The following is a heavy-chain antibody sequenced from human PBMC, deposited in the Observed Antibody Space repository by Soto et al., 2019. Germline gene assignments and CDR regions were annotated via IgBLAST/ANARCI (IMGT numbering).Heavy chain of an antibody. D-gene: IGHD6-6*01. J-gene: IGHJ6*02. Sequence: GESLKISCKGSGCSFTSYWIGWVRQMPGKGLEWMGIIYPGDSDTRYSPSFQGQVTISADKSISTAYLQWSSLKASDTAMYYCARLRYSSSSGYYYYGMDVWGQGTTVTVSS. CDR2: IYPGDSDT. CDR3: ARLRYSSSSGYYYYGMDV. CDR1: GCSFTSYW. V-gene: IGHV5-51*01.